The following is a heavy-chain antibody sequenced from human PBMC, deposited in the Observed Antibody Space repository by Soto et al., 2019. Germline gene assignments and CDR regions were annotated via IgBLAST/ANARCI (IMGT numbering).Heavy chain of an antibody. CDR2: IKQDGSEK. D-gene: IGHD3-10*01. CDR3: ARAGGRITMVRGVIITNYCFDY. CDR1: GFTFSSYW. V-gene: IGHV3-7*01. Sequence: EVQLVESGGGLVQPGGSLRLSCAASGFTFSSYWMSWVHQAPGKGLEWVANIKQDGSEKYYVDSVKGRFTISRDNAKNSLYLQMNSLRAEDTAVYYCARAGGRITMVRGVIITNYCFDYWGQGTLVTVSS. J-gene: IGHJ4*02.